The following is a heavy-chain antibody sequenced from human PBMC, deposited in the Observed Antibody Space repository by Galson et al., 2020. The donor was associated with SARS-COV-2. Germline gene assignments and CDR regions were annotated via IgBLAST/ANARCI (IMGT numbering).Heavy chain of an antibody. J-gene: IGHJ4*02. CDR2: ITPSGGVT. D-gene: IGHD3-22*01. Sequence: GESLKISCKASGYTFTSYYIHWVRQAPGQGLEWMGLITPSGGVTNYAPKFQGRVTMTRDSSTSTVYMELSSLRSEDTALYYCARDLTPSEAKYYDSSGSLGFWGQGTQVTVAS. V-gene: IGHV1-46*01. CDR1: GYTFTSYY. CDR3: ARDLTPSEAKYYDSSGSLGF.